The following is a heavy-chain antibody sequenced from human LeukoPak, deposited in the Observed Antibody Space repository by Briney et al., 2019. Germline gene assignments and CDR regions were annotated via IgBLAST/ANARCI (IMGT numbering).Heavy chain of an antibody. Sequence: GGSLRLSCGVSGFAFGSEAMNWVRQSPARGLEWVASISPGGGTTYYADSVKGRFTISRDNSNNTLYVQMSSLRAADTAVYYCARGGNGSSLKHWGQGTLVTVSS. CDR1: GFAFGSEA. CDR2: ISPGGGTT. J-gene: IGHJ1*01. CDR3: ARGGNGSSLKH. V-gene: IGHV3-23*01. D-gene: IGHD6-13*01.